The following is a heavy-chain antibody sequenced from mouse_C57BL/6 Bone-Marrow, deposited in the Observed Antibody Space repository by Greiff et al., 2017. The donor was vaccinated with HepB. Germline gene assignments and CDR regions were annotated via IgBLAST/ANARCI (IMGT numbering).Heavy chain of an antibody. J-gene: IGHJ3*01. CDR3: ARPLFTTGFAY. V-gene: IGHV5-12*01. D-gene: IGHD1-1*01. CDR1: GFTFSDYY. CDR2: ISNGGGST. Sequence: EVKLVESGGGLVQPGGSLKLSCAASGFTFSDYYMYWVRQTPEKRLEWVAYISNGGGSTYYPDTVKGRFTISRDNAKNTLYLQMSRLKSEDTAMYYCARPLFTTGFAYWGQGTLVTVSA.